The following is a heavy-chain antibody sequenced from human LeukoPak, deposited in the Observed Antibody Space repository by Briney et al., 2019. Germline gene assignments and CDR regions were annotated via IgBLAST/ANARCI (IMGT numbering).Heavy chain of an antibody. CDR2: IKQDGSEK. D-gene: IGHD6-13*01. V-gene: IGHV3-7*03. CDR3: ARPRDSGWSKTWDY. Sequence: PGGSLRLSCEGSGFTFRTYWMTWVRQAPGKGLEWVANIKQDGSEKYYVDSVKGRFTISRDNAQNSLCLQMNSLRAEDTAVYFCARPRDSGWSKTWDYWGQGTLVTVSS. J-gene: IGHJ4*02. CDR1: GFTFRTYW.